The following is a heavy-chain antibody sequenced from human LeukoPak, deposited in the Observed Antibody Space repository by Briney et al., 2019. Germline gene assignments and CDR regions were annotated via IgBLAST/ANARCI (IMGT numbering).Heavy chain of an antibody. J-gene: IGHJ4*02. D-gene: IGHD3-22*01. CDR3: AKDPLVYDSSGYYYGQIDY. CDR2: ISYDGSNK. CDR1: GFTFSSYG. V-gene: IGHV3-30*18. Sequence: GGSLRLSCAASGFTFSSYGMHWVRQAPGKGLEWVAVISYDGSNKYYADSVKGRFTISRDNSKNTLYLQMNSLGAEDTAVYYCAKDPLVYDSSGYYYGQIDYWGQGTLVTVSS.